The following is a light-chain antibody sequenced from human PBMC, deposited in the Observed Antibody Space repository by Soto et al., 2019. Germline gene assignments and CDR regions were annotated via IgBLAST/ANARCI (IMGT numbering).Light chain of an antibody. CDR3: QQYNDWPFT. CDR1: QSVSRD. CDR2: GVS. J-gene: IGKJ3*01. V-gene: IGKV3-15*01. Sequence: VFTQTPGSLSLSQGGRATLSSSPNQSVSRDLVWYQQKPGQAPRLLIYGVSTRATGIPARFSGSESGTEFTLTISSLQSEDFAVYYCQQYNDWPFTFGPGTKVDIK.